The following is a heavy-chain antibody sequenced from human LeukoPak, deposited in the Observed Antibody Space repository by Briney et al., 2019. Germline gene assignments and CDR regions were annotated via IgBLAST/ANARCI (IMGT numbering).Heavy chain of an antibody. CDR1: GFTFSSYA. CDR2: ISGSGGST. Sequence: GGSLRLSCAASGFTFSSYAMSWVRQAPGKGLEWVSAISGSGGSTYYADSVKGRFTISRDNSKNTLYLQMNSLGAEDTAVYYCAKPRGQTATYYYDSSGAKADYWGQGTLVTVSS. D-gene: IGHD3-22*01. CDR3: AKPRGQTATYYYDSSGAKADY. J-gene: IGHJ4*02. V-gene: IGHV3-23*01.